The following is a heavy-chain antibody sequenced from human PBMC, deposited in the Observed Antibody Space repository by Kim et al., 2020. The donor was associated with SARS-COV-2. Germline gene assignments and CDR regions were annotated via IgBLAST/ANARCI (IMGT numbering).Heavy chain of an antibody. CDR1: GFTFSSYS. CDR2: ISSSSSYI. Sequence: GGSLRLSCAASGFTFSSYSMNWVRQAPGKGLEWVSSISSSSSYIYYADSVKGRFTISRDNAKNSLYLQMNSLRAEDTAVYYCARDSFSHCTGGVCYFGGVLGTSTTVDYWGQGTLVTVSS. V-gene: IGHV3-21*01. J-gene: IGHJ4*02. D-gene: IGHD2-8*02. CDR3: ARDSFSHCTGGVCYFGGVLGTSTTVDY.